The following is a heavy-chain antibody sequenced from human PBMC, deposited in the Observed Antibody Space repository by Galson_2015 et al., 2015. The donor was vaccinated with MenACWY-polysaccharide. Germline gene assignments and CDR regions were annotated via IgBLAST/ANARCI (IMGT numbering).Heavy chain of an antibody. CDR3: ARHLLSVRAAAGWTLGAFDI. J-gene: IGHJ3*02. D-gene: IGHD6-13*01. Sequence: QSGAEVKKPGESLKISCKGSGYSFTSYWIGWVRQMPGKGLEWMGIIYPGDSDTRYSPSFQGQVTISADKSISTAYLQWSSLKASDTAMYYCARHLLSVRAAAGWTLGAFDIWGQGTMVTVSS. CDR1: GYSFTSYW. V-gene: IGHV5-51*01. CDR2: IYPGDSDT.